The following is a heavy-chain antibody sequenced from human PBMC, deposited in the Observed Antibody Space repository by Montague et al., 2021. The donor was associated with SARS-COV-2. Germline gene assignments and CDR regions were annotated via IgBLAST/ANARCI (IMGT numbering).Heavy chain of an antibody. CDR1: GGSMSDHY. V-gene: IGHV4-59*11. Sequence: SETLSLTRTVSGGSMSDHYWAWIRQPPGKGLEWLAYIYYSGGINSNASLKSRVPMSVDTSKNQFSLKLTSVTAADTAVYYCARAVSVRGAVNWFDPWGQGTLVTVSS. J-gene: IGHJ5*02. CDR2: IYYSGGI. CDR3: ARAVSVRGAVNWFDP. D-gene: IGHD3-10*01.